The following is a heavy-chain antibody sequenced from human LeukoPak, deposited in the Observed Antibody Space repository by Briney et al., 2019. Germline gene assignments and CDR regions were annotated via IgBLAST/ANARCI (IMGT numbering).Heavy chain of an antibody. CDR3: ARVWDGSGSYSFFDY. CDR1: GGSISSSNW. J-gene: IGHJ4*02. D-gene: IGHD3-10*01. V-gene: IGHV4-4*02. CDR2: IYHSGST. Sequence: SETLSLTCAVYGGSISSSNWWSWVRQPPGKGLECIGEIYHSGSTNYNPSLKSRVTISVDKSKNQFSLKLSSVTAADTAVYYCARVWDGSGSYSFFDYWGQGTLVTVSS.